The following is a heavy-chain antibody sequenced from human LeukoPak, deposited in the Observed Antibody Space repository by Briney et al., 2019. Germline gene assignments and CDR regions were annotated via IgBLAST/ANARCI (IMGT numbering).Heavy chain of an antibody. Sequence: SVKVSCKASGGTFSSYAISWVRQAPGQGLEWMGRIIPIFGTANYAQKFQGRVTITTDGSTSTAYMELSSLRSEDTAVYYCARDRAGTIFGVVIALDYWGQGTLVTVSS. D-gene: IGHD3-3*01. CDR3: ARDRAGTIFGVVIALDY. CDR2: IIPIFGTA. CDR1: GGTFSSYA. J-gene: IGHJ4*02. V-gene: IGHV1-69*05.